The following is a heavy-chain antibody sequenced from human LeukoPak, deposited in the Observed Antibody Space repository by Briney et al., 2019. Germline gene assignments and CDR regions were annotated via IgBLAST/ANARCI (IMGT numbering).Heavy chain of an antibody. CDR2: IYYSGDT. J-gene: IGHJ6*03. CDR1: GDSIRSYC. CDR3: ARVKLNEFFGKNPAYYYVDV. Sequence: SETLSLTCTVSGDSIRSYCWTWIRQPPGKELEWIGYIYYSGDTNYNPSLKSRVTIPIDTSKNQFSLKLSSVTAADTAVYHCARVKLNEFFGKNPAYYYVDVWGKGTTVTVSS. V-gene: IGHV4-59*01. D-gene: IGHD3-3*01.